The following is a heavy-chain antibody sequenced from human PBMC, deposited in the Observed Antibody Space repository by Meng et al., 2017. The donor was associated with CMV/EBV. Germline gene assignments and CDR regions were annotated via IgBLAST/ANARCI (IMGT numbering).Heavy chain of an antibody. V-gene: IGHV3-15*01. CDR1: GFTFSNAW. CDR2: IKSKTDGGTT. Sequence: GGSLKISCAASGFTFSNAWMSWVRQAPGKGLEWVGRIKSKTDGGTTDYAAPVKGRFTISRDDSKNTLFLQMKSLKTEDTAVYYCTTASQYYDFWSGYHFDYWGQGTLVTVSS. CDR3: TTASQYYDFWSGYHFDY. J-gene: IGHJ4*02. D-gene: IGHD3-3*01.